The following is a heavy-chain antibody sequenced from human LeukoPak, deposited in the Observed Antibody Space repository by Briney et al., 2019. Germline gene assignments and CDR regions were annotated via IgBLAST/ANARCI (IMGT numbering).Heavy chain of an antibody. J-gene: IGHJ4*02. CDR1: GFTVSSNF. D-gene: IGHD4-11*01. Sequence: GGSLRLSCAASGFTVSSNFMTWVRQAPGKGLEWVSVIYSGGSTYYADSVKDRFTISRDNSKNTLYLQMNSPRVEDTAVYYCAKGGGATVPFDNWGQGTLVTVSS. V-gene: IGHV3-66*01. CDR2: IYSGGST. CDR3: AKGGGATVPFDN.